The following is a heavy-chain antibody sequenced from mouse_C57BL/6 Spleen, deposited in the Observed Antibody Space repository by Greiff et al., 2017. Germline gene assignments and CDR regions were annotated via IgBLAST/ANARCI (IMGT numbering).Heavy chain of an antibody. CDR1: GYTFTDYN. CDR3: ARDPIYYGSSPYAMDY. V-gene: IGHV1-18*01. Sequence: VHVKQSGPELVKPGASVKIPCKASGYTFTDYNMDWVKQSHGKSLEWIGDINPNNGGTIYNQKFKGKATLTVDKSSSTAYMELRSLTSEDTAVYYCARDPIYYGSSPYAMDYWGQGTSVTVSS. CDR2: INPNNGGT. J-gene: IGHJ4*01. D-gene: IGHD1-1*01.